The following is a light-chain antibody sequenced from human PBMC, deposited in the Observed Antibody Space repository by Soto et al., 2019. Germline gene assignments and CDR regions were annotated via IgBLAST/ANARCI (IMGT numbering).Light chain of an antibody. CDR2: DVS. CDR3: CSYAGTYTGV. Sequence: QSVLTQPRSVSVSPGQSVSISCTGTSSDVGRYSYVSWYQQHPGKAPKLMIYDVSERPSGVPDRSSGSKSGNTASLTISGLQAEDEADYYCCSYAGTYTGVFGTGTKVTVL. J-gene: IGLJ1*01. CDR1: SSDVGRYSY. V-gene: IGLV2-11*01.